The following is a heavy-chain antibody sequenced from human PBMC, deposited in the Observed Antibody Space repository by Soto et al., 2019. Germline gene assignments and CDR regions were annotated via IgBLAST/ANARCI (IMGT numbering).Heavy chain of an antibody. J-gene: IGHJ6*02. CDR2: IYYSGST. CDR3: ARVTGYCSSTSCYFGSGIDV. V-gene: IGHV4-31*03. Sequence: QVQLQESGPGLVKPSQTLSLTCTVSGGSISSGGYYWSWIRQHPGKGLEWIGYIYYSGSTYYNPSLKSRVTISVDTSKNQFSLKLSSVTAADTAVYYCARVTGYCSSTSCYFGSGIDVWGQGTTVTVSS. CDR1: GGSISSGGYY. D-gene: IGHD2-2*01.